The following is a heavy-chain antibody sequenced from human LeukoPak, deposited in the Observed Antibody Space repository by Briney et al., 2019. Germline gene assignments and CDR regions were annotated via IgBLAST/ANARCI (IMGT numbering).Heavy chain of an antibody. CDR1: GFTFSSYS. D-gene: IGHD4-23*01. Sequence: GGSLRLSCAASGFTFSSYSMSWVRQAPGKGLEWVSSISSSSSYIYYADSVKGRFTISRDNAKNSLYLQMNSLRAEDTAVYYCARGTGYGGNSLDYWGQGTLVTVSS. V-gene: IGHV3-21*01. CDR2: ISSSSSYI. CDR3: ARGTGYGGNSLDY. J-gene: IGHJ4*02.